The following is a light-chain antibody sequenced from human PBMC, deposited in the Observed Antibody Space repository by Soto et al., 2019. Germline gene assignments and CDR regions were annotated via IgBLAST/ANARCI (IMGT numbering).Light chain of an antibody. V-gene: IGKV3-20*01. CDR3: QQYGNSGVT. CDR1: ETVRSN. J-gene: IGKJ3*01. Sequence: VMTQSPDTLSVSPGERATLSCRASETVRSNLAWYQQKPGQAPRLLIYAASTRATGIPDRFSGSGSGTDFTLTISRLEPEDFAVYYCQQYGNSGVTFGPGTKVDI. CDR2: AAS.